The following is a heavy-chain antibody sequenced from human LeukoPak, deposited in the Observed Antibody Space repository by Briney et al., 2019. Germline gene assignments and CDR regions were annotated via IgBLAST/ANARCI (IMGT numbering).Heavy chain of an antibody. CDR2: ISAYNGNT. CDR1: GYTFTSYG. D-gene: IGHD3-10*01. V-gene: IGHV1-18*01. CDR3: ARGPDSTMVRGVSDY. Sequence: ASVKVSCKASGYTFTSYGISWVRQAPGQGLEWMVWISAYNGNTNYAQKLQGRVTMTRDTSTSTAYMELRSLRSDDTAVYYCARGPDSTMVRGVSDYWGQGTLVTVSS. J-gene: IGHJ4*02.